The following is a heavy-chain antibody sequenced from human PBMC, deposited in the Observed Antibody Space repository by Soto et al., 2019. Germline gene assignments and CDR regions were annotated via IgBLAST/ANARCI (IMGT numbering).Heavy chain of an antibody. V-gene: IGHV3-48*02. CDR2: ISSSSSTI. CDR3: ARDRSSITMIVGIRY. CDR1: GFTFSSYS. Sequence: EVQLVESGGGLVQPGGSLRLSCAASGFTFSSYSMNWVRQAPGKGLEWVSYISSSSSTIYYADSVKGRFTISRDNAKNSLYLQMNSLRDEDTAVYYCARDRSSITMIVGIRYWGQGTLVTVSS. D-gene: IGHD3-22*01. J-gene: IGHJ4*02.